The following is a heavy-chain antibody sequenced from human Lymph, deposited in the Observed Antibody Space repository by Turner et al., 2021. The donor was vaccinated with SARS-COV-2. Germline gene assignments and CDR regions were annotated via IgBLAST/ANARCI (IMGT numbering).Heavy chain of an antibody. Sequence: QVQLQESGPGLVKPSETLSPTFTFSGGSISSYSWSWIRQPPGKALEWIGYIYYRWSTNYNPSLKSRVTISVDTSKNQFSLRLSSVTAADTAVYYCARGFDYWGQGTLVTVSS. J-gene: IGHJ4*02. CDR2: IYYRWST. CDR3: ARGFDY. CDR1: GGSISSYS. V-gene: IGHV4-59*08.